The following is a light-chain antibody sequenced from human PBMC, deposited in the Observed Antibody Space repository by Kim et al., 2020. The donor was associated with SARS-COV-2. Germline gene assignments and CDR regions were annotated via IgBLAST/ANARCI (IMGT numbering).Light chain of an antibody. J-gene: IGKJ1*01. CDR3: QQYRTYSRT. Sequence: GDRVTITCRATQSISSWLAWYQQRPWKAPKLLIHDVSSLQSGVPSRFSGSGSGTEFTLTISSLQPDDFATYYCQQYRTYSRTFGQGTKVDIK. V-gene: IGKV1-5*01. CDR2: DVS. CDR1: QSISSW.